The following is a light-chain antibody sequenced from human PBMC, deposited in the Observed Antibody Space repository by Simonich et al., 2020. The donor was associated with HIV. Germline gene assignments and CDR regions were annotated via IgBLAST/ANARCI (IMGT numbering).Light chain of an antibody. J-gene: IGKJ2*01. V-gene: IGKV1-39*01. CDR3: QQYHSTPNT. CDR2: AAS. CDR1: QDISNY. Sequence: DIQMTQSPSSLSASVGDRVTITCQASQDISNYLNWYQQKPGKAPKLLIYAASSLQSGVPSRFSGSGSGTDFTLTISSLQAEDVAVYYCQQYHSTPNTFGQGTKLELK.